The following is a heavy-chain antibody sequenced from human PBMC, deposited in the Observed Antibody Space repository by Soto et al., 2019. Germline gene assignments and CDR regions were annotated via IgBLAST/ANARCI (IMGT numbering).Heavy chain of an antibody. V-gene: IGHV3-48*01. D-gene: IGHD2-2*01. CDR2: ISSRSCNI. J-gene: IGHJ4*02. CDR1: GFTFSSYS. Sequence: GSLRLSCAASGFTFSSYSMNWVRQAPGKGLEWVSYISSRSCNIYYADSVKGRFTTSRDNSKNALYLQMNSLRAEDTAVYYCAKTTHCSSTTCYGGVEYWGQGTLVTVSA. CDR3: AKTTHCSSTTCYGGVEY.